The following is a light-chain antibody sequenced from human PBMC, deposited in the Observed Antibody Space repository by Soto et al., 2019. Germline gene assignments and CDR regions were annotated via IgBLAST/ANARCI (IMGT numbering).Light chain of an antibody. CDR2: AAS. CDR1: EDINNN. CDR3: QHYDNFPPLRT. J-gene: IGKJ4*01. V-gene: IGKV1-33*01. Sequence: DIQMTQSPSSLSASVGDRVTITCQASEDINNNLNWYQKKPAEAPKLLIYAASNSQAGVPSRFSGSGSGTHYTFTISSLQPDDTATYYCQHYDNFPPLRTFGGGTKVEIK.